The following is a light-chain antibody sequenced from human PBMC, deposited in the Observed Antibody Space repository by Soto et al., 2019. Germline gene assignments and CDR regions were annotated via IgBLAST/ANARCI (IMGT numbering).Light chain of an antibody. CDR2: DVS. Sequence: DIQMIQSPSSLSASVGDRVTITCRATQGIRKDLGWYQQKPGRAPTRLIYDVSTLQSGVPSRFSGSGFGTEFPLTISNLQPEDSATYYCLQHNSYPRTFGQGTKVEIK. V-gene: IGKV1-17*02. J-gene: IGKJ1*01. CDR1: QGIRKD. CDR3: LQHNSYPRT.